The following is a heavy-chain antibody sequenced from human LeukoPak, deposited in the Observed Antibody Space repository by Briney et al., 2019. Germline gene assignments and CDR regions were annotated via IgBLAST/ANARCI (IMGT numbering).Heavy chain of an antibody. CDR3: AREGMGTTFSAWFDP. Sequence: GGSLRLSCAASGFTFSNYGMHWVRQAPGKGLEWVAVVSSDGSIDYYADSVRGRFTVSRDNSKNTMFLQFSTLRPEDTAVYYCAREGMGTTFSAWFDPWGQGTLVTVSS. CDR1: GFTFSNYG. J-gene: IGHJ5*02. D-gene: IGHD1-7*01. CDR2: VSSDGSID. V-gene: IGHV3-30*03.